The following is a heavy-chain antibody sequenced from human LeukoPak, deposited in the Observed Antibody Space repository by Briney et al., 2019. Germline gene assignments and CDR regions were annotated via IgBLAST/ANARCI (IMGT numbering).Heavy chain of an antibody. Sequence: PGGPLRLSCVPSGITFSNSALSWVRQAPGKGLEWVSAISGSGGSTYYADSVKGRFTISRDNSKNTLYLQMNSLRAEDTAVYYCAKDAPDTAMAYSQHLYYFDYWGQGTLVTVSS. V-gene: IGHV3-23*01. CDR2: ISGSGGST. CDR1: GITFSNSA. CDR3: AKDAPDTAMAYSQHLYYFDY. J-gene: IGHJ4*02. D-gene: IGHD5-18*01.